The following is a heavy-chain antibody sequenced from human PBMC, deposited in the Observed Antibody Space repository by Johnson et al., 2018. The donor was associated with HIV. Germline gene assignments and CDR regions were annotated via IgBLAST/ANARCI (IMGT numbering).Heavy chain of an antibody. CDR1: GFTFSSYT. CDR2: ISHDGRNE. D-gene: IGHD1-26*01. Sequence: QVQLVETGGGVVQPGRSLSLSCAASGFTFSSYTMHWVRQSPGKGLEWVAFISHDGRNESYAASVKGRFTISRDNSKNTLYLQMNSLRAEDTAVYYCARDRPPGATLSDAFDIWGQGTMVTVSS. CDR3: ARDRPPGATLSDAFDI. J-gene: IGHJ3*02. V-gene: IGHV3-30*04.